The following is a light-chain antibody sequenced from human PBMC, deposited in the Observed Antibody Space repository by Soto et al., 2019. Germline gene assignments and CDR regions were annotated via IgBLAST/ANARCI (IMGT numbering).Light chain of an antibody. CDR1: NNNTGRYA. CDR3: STCDYSISARV. Sequence: QPVLMQLASMSGTVGQKVTLYSSGNNNNTGRYAVGWVPPMSHGGHNTVIFGNSLPSGIPDRFSGSNSGTTVSLTISGLGVEEEADYYSSTCDYSISARVFGTGTKVTAL. J-gene: IGLJ1*01. V-gene: IGLV1-47*01. CDR2: GNS.